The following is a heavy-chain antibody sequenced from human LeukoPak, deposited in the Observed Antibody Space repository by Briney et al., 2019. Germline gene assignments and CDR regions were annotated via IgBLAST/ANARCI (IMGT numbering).Heavy chain of an antibody. J-gene: IGHJ4*02. CDR3: AREEDDYGGSFDY. V-gene: IGHV3-33*01. CDR2: IWYDGSNK. D-gene: IGHD4-17*01. Sequence: PGGSLRLSCAASGVTFSRYGMHWVRQAPGKGLEGGAVIWYDGSNKYYADSVKGRFTISRDNSKNTLYLHMNRLRAEDTAVYYCAREEDDYGGSFDYWGQGTLVTVSS. CDR1: GVTFSRYG.